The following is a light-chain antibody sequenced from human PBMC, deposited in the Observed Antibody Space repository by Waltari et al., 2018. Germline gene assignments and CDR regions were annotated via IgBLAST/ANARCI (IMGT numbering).Light chain of an antibody. CDR2: WAS. J-gene: IGKJ2*01. V-gene: IGKV4-1*01. CDR3: QQYYSAPNT. Sequence: DIVMTQSPDSLAVSLGERATINCKSSQSVFHTTNKNYIAWYQQKPGHPPKLLIYWASTRESGVPDRFSGSGSGTDFTLAISSLQAEDVAVYYCQQYYSAPNTFGQGTNVEIK. CDR1: QSVFHTTNKNY.